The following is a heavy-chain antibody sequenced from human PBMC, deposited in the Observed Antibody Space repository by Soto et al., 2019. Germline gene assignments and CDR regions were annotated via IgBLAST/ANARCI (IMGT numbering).Heavy chain of an antibody. CDR1: GASINNFAYY. D-gene: IGHD3-10*01. V-gene: IGHV4-39*01. J-gene: IGHJ5*01. CDR2: VYYNENT. CDR3: ARRERYYGSPGWFDP. Sequence: SETLSLTGSVSGASINNFAYYWGWIRRPPGKGLEWIGTVYYNENTYYNPSLKSRVAISVDTAKNQFSLNLRSVTAADTAIYFCARRERYYGSPGWFDPWGQGTLVTVS.